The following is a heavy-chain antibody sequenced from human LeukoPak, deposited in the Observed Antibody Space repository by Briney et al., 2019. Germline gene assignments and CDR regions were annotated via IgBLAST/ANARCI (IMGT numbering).Heavy chain of an antibody. CDR1: GYTCTAYD. CDR2: IDTNTGAT. D-gene: IGHD2-8*02. CDR3: ASEAFCAGGSCNVQRVAS. Sequence: DSVKASCKASGYTCTAYDIHWVRQSPGQGRQGLGWIDTNTGATKYAQKFQGRVTITRDTSTATAYMELSSLIPGDTALYYCASEAFCAGGSCNVQRVASWGPGTLVTVSS. J-gene: IGHJ4*02. V-gene: IGHV1-2*02.